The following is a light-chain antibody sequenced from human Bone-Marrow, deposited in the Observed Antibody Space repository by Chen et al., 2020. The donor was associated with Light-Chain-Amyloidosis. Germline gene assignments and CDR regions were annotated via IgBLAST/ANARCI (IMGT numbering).Light chain of an antibody. CDR1: NIGSTS. CDR2: DDS. Sequence: SYVLTQPSSVSVAPGQTATLACGGNNIGSTSVNWYQQTPGKAPLLVVYDDSDRPSGIPERLSGSNSGNTATLTISRVEDGDEADYYCQVWDRSSDRPVFGGGTKLTVL. CDR3: QVWDRSSDRPV. V-gene: IGLV3-21*02. J-gene: IGLJ3*02.